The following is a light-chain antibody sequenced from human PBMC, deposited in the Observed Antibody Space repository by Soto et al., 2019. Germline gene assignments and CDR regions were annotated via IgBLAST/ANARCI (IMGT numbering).Light chain of an antibody. CDR1: SSDVGSYEY. Sequence: QSALTQPPSVSGSPGQSVTISCTGTSSDVGSYEYVSWYQQQPGKAPKVVIYDVSKRPSGVPDRFSGSKSGSTASLTISGLRTEDEADYYCCAYTGTFSPWLFGGKTKLTVL. J-gene: IGLJ3*02. CDR3: CAYTGTFSPWL. V-gene: IGLV2-11*01. CDR2: DVS.